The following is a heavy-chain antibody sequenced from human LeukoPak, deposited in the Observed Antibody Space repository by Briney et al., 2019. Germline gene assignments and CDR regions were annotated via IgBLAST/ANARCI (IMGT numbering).Heavy chain of an antibody. CDR2: IYYSGST. Sequence: SETLSLTCTVSGGSISSYYWSWIRQPPGKGLEWIGYIYYSGSTNYNPSLKSRVTISVDTSKNQFSLKLSSVTAADTAVYYCARDIDYWGQGTLVTVSS. V-gene: IGHV4-59*01. J-gene: IGHJ4*02. CDR3: ARDIDY. CDR1: GGSISSYY.